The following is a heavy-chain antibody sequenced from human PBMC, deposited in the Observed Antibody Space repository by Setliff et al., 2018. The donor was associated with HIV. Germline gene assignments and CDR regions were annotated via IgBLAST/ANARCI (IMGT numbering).Heavy chain of an antibody. J-gene: IGHJ4*02. CDR3: ARGLGEMGTKIGNYFDY. CDR1: GGSLSGYY. CDR2: INHSRTT. D-gene: IGHD1-1*01. V-gene: IGHV4-34*01. Sequence: SETLSLTCAVYGGSLSGYYWSWLRQPPGKGLEWLGEINHSRTTNYNASLNRRVTISVDTSKNQFSLKLGSVTAADTAMYYCARGLGEMGTKIGNYFDYWGKGTLVTVSS.